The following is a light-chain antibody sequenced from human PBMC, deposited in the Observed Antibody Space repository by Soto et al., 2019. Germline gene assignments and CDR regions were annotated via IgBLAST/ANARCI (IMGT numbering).Light chain of an antibody. CDR1: SSDIGTYNY. CDR2: EVT. Sequence: QSALTQPPSASGSPGQSVTIPCSGTSSDIGTYNYVSWYQQHPGKAPKVIIYEVTKRPSGVPDRFSGSKSGNTASLTVSGLQAEDEADYYCTSYAHSNILLIGGGTKVTVL. J-gene: IGLJ2*01. CDR3: TSYAHSNILL. V-gene: IGLV2-8*01.